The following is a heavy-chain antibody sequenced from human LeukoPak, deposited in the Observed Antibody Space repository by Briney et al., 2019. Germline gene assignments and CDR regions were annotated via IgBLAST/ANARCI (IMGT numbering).Heavy chain of an antibody. CDR2: PVGIGPDT. J-gene: IGHJ4*02. CDR1: GFTFPNFA. CDR3: TKASAERCLGAFCYPFDH. V-gene: IGHV3-23*01. Sequence: PGGSLRLSCAASGFTFPNFAMTWVRQAPGKGLEWVAPPVGIGPDTYHADSVKGRFTTSRDNSKNILYLQMNSLRVEDTAVYYCTKASAERCLGAFCYPFDHWGQGTLVTVSS. D-gene: IGHD2-15*01.